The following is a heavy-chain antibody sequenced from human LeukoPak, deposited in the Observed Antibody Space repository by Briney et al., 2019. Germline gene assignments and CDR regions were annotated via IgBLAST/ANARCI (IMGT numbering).Heavy chain of an antibody. V-gene: IGHV1-24*01. CDR1: GYTLTELS. Sequence: ASVKVSCKVSGYTLTELSVHWVRQAPGKGLEWMGGFDPEDGETIYAQKFQGRVTMTEDTSTDTAYMELSSLRSEDTAVYYCATLLPIGELAFDIWGQGTMVTVSS. J-gene: IGHJ3*02. CDR2: FDPEDGET. CDR3: ATLLPIGELAFDI. D-gene: IGHD3-10*01.